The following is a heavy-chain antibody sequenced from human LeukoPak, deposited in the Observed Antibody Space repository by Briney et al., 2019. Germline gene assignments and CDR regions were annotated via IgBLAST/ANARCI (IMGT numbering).Heavy chain of an antibody. J-gene: IGHJ3*02. V-gene: IGHV1-18*01. D-gene: IGHD3-3*01. CDR3: ARGPYYDFWSGSPSGGAFDI. CDR2: ISAYNGNT. CDR1: GYTFTSYG. Sequence: ASVKVSCKASGYTFTSYGISWVRQAPGQGLERMGWISAYNGNTNYAQKLQGRVTMTTDTSTSTAYMELRSLRSDDTAVYYCARGPYYDFWSGSPSGGAFDIWGQGTMVTVSS.